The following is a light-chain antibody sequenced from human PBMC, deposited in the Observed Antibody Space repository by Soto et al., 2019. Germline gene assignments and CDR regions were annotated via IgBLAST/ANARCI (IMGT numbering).Light chain of an antibody. CDR1: QRVSSSY. CDR2: GAT. Sequence: EIGLTQSPGTLSLSPGERATLSCRASQRVSSSYLAWYQQKPGQAPRLLIYGATSRATGIPDRFSCSGSGRDFTLTISILEPEDFAVYYCQQYGSSPRGTFGQGTKVEIK. V-gene: IGKV3-20*01. J-gene: IGKJ1*01. CDR3: QQYGSSPRGT.